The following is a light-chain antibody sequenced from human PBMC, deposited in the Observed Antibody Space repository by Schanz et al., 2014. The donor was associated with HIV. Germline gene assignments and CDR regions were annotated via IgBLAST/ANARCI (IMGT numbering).Light chain of an antibody. Sequence: QSVLTQPPSVSAAPGQRVTISCSGHSYSIGNNFVSWSQQLPGTAPKLLIYDNYKRPSGIPDRFSGSKSGTSATLVITGLQTGDEADYYCGTWDSRMSVGFVFGSGTKLTVL. CDR2: DNY. J-gene: IGLJ1*01. CDR3: GTWDSRMSVGFV. CDR1: SYSIGNNF. V-gene: IGLV1-51*01.